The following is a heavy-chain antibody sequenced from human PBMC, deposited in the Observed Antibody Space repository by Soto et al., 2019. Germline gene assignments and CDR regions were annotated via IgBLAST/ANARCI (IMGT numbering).Heavy chain of an antibody. J-gene: IGHJ4*02. Sequence: QVQLVESGGGVVQPGRSLRLSCAASGFTFSSYAMHWVLQAPGKGLALVAGISYDGSNKYYADSVKGRFTISRDNSNNTLYLQMNSLRAEDTAVYYCARDRVPVLPPRLRDYWGQGTLVTVSS. V-gene: IGHV3-30-3*01. D-gene: IGHD2-15*01. CDR1: GFTFSSYA. CDR2: ISYDGSNK. CDR3: ARDRVPVLPPRLRDY.